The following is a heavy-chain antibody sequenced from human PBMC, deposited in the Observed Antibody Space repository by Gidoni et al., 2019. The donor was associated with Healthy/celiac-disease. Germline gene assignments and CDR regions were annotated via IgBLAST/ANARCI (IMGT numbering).Heavy chain of an antibody. Sequence: EVQLLESGGGLVQPGGSLRLSCAASGFTFSSYAMSWVRQAPGKGLEWVSAISGSGGSTYYADSVKGRFTISRDNSKNTRYLQMNSLRAEDTAVYYCAKALYQLLRFDYWGQGTLVTVSS. CDR1: GFTFSSYA. CDR3: AKALYQLLRFDY. CDR2: ISGSGGST. J-gene: IGHJ4*02. D-gene: IGHD2-2*01. V-gene: IGHV3-23*01.